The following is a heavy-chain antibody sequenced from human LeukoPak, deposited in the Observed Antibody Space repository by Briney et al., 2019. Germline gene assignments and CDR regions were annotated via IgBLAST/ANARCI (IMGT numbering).Heavy chain of an antibody. Sequence: PGGSLRLSCAASGFTFSSYWMSWVRQAPGKGLEWVANIKQDGSEKYYVDSVKGRFTISRDNAKNSLYLQMNSLRAEDTAVYYCAREGRATGGYSGSYFDYWGQGTLVTVSS. CDR3: AREGRATGGYSGSYFDY. CDR1: GFTFSSYW. V-gene: IGHV3-7*01. CDR2: IKQDGSEK. J-gene: IGHJ4*02. D-gene: IGHD1-26*01.